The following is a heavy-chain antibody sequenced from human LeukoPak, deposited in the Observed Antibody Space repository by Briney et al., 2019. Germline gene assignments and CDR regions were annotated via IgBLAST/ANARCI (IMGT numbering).Heavy chain of an antibody. Sequence: GGSLRLSCAASGFTFSSYAMSWVRQAPGKGLEWVSAISGSGGSTYYADSVKGRFTISRDNSKNTLYLQMNSLRAEDTAVYYCAKAARPDYYDSGGYSPYFDYWGQGTLVTVSS. CDR3: AKAARPDYYDSGGYSPYFDY. CDR2: ISGSGGST. CDR1: GFTFSSYA. J-gene: IGHJ4*02. D-gene: IGHD3-22*01. V-gene: IGHV3-23*01.